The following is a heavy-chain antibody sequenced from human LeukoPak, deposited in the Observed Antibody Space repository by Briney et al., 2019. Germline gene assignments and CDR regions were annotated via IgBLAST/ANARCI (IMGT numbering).Heavy chain of an antibody. Sequence: ASVTVSCKASGYSFTGYYMHWVRQAPGQGLEWMGWINPNSGGTNYAQKFQGRVTMTRDTSISTAYMELSSLRSDDTAVYYCARGGGLGYCDTTSCLIFDYWGQGTLVGVSS. D-gene: IGHD2-2*01. CDR2: INPNSGGT. CDR1: GYSFTGYY. J-gene: IGHJ4*02. V-gene: IGHV1-2*02. CDR3: ARGGGLGYCDTTSCLIFDY.